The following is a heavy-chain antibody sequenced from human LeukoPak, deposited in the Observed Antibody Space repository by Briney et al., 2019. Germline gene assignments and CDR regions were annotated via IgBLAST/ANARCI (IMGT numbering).Heavy chain of an antibody. D-gene: IGHD2-2*01. CDR2: IYYSGNT. CDR1: GGSINSYY. J-gene: IGHJ3*02. V-gene: IGHV4-59*08. Sequence: PSETLSLTCAVFGGSINSYYWSWIRQPPGKGLEWIGYIYYSGNTNYNPSFKSRVTISVDTSKNQFSLKLSSVTAADTAIYYGVSQPSATAAFDIWGQGTMVSVSS. CDR3: VSQPSATAAFDI.